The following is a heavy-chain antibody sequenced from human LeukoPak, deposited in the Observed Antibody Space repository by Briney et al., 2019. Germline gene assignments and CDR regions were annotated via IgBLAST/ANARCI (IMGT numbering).Heavy chain of an antibody. V-gene: IGHV4-34*01. Sequence: SETLSLTCAAYGGSFSGYYWSWIRQPPGKGLEWIGEINHSGSTNYNPSLKSRVTISVDTSKNQFSLKLSSVTAADTAVYYCARDSGMAPGYWGQGTLVTVSS. J-gene: IGHJ4*02. D-gene: IGHD5-24*01. CDR3: ARDSGMAPGY. CDR1: GGSFSGYY. CDR2: INHSGST.